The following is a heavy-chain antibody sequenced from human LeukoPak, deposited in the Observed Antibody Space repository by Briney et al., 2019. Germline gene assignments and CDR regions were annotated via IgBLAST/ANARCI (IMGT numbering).Heavy chain of an antibody. CDR3: TRDWTHYDSSGYFDY. J-gene: IGHJ4*02. Sequence: GGSLRPSCAASGFTFSRYWMHWVRQAPGRGLVWVSRINSDGSSTNYADSVKGRSTISRDNANNPLYLQMNSLRAEDTAVYYCTRDWTHYDSSGYFDYWGQGTLVTVSS. CDR1: GFTFSRYW. CDR2: INSDGSST. D-gene: IGHD3-22*01. V-gene: IGHV3-74*01.